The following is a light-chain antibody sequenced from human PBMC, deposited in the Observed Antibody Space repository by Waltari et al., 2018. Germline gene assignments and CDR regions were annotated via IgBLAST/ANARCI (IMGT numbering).Light chain of an antibody. J-gene: IGLJ3*02. CDR3: LRTKV. CDR2: ETS. V-gene: IGLV7-46*01. CDR1: TGAVTSGHF. Sequence: QAVVTQEPSLTVSPGGTVTPTRGSSTGAVTSGHFPYWFQQKPGQAPKTLIYETSHKHSRTPARFSGSRLGSKAALTLSGAQPEYEAEYYCLRTKVCGGGTKLTVL.